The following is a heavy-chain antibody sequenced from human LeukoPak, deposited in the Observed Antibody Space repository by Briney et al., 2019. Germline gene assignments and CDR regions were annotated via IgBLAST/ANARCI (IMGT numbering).Heavy chain of an antibody. V-gene: IGHV1-69*05. CDR1: GGTFSSYA. J-gene: IGHJ6*03. Sequence: SVKVSCKASGGTFSSYAISWVRQAPGQGLEWMGGIIPIFGTANYAQKFQGRVTITTDESTSTAYMELSSLRSEDTAVYYCARSPRITIFGVVDYYYYYYMDVWGKGTTVTVSS. CDR3: ARSPRITIFGVVDYYYYYYMDV. D-gene: IGHD3-3*01. CDR2: IIPIFGTA.